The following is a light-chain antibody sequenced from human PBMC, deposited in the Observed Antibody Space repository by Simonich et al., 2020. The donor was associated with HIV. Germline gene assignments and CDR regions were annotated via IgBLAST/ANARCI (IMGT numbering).Light chain of an antibody. CDR3: SSYSSSSTWV. J-gene: IGLJ3*02. CDR2: DVS. CDR1: SSDVAGYDF. V-gene: IGLV2-11*01. Sequence: QSALTQPRSVSGSPGQSVTISCTGTSSDVAGYDFVSWYQQHPGKAPKLLIYDVSKRPSGVSNRFSGSKSGNTASLTISGLQAEDEADYYCSSYSSSSTWVFGGGTKLTVL.